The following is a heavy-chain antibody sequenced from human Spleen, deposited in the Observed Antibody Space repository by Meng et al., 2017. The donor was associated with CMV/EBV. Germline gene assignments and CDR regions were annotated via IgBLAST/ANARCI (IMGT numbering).Heavy chain of an antibody. D-gene: IGHD6-19*01. V-gene: IGHV3-23*01. CDR1: GFTVSTNY. Sequence: GESLKISCAGSGFTVSTNYMSWVRQAPGKGLEWVSGISASGGSTYYADSVKGRFTISRDNSKNSVSLLMSSLRVEDTAFYYCARDALSSGGDYWGQGALVTVSS. CDR3: ARDALSSGGDY. CDR2: ISASGGST. J-gene: IGHJ4*02.